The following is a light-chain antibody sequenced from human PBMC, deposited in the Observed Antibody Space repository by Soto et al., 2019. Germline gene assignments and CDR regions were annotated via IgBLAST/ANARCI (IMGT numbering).Light chain of an antibody. CDR1: TSNIGTNY. CDR2: RND. V-gene: IGLV1-47*01. CDR3: AAWDDSLSVV. J-gene: IGLJ2*01. Sequence: QSALTQPPSASGTPGQRVTISCSGSTSNIGTNYVYWYQHLPGAAPKLLIYRNDQRPSGVPDRFSGSKSGTSASLAISGLRSEDEADYYCAAWDDSLSVVFGGGTKLTVL.